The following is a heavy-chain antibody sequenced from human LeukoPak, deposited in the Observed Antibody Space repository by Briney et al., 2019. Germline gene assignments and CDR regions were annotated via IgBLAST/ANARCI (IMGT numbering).Heavy chain of an antibody. V-gene: IGHV3-7*01. CDR3: ARLPRSGFFVD. CDR1: GFTFSSYW. D-gene: IGHD3-22*01. J-gene: IGHJ4*02. Sequence: PGGSLRLSCAASGFTFSSYWMTWVRQAPGKGLEWVASIKDDGSEKNYVDSVRGRFTISRDNTKNSLYLQMNSLRAEDTAVYYCARLPRSGFFVDWGQGALVTVSS. CDR2: IKDDGSEK.